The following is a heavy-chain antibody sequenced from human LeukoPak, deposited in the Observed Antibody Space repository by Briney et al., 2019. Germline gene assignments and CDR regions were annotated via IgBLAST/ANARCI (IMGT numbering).Heavy chain of an antibody. J-gene: IGHJ4*02. CDR1: GYTFTSYG. CDR2: IIPILGIA. Sequence: ASVKVSCKASGYTFTSYGISWVRQAPGQGLEWMGRIIPILGIANYAQKFQGRVTITADKSTSTAYMELSSLRSEDTAVYYCESTDSSGYYWYWGQGTLVTVSS. D-gene: IGHD3-22*01. CDR3: ESTDSSGYYWY. V-gene: IGHV1-69*04.